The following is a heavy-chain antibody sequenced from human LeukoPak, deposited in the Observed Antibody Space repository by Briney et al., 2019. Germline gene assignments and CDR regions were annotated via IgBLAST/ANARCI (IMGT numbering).Heavy chain of an antibody. CDR1: GFTVSSNY. D-gene: IGHD2-15*01. CDR2: ISDSGGST. Sequence: PGGSLRLSCAASGFTVSSNYMSWVRQAPGRGLEWVSTISDSGGSTYYADSVKGRFTISRDNSKNTLYLQMNSLRAEDTAVYYCAKTHTSWSHWFDYWGQGTLVTVSS. J-gene: IGHJ4*02. CDR3: AKTHTSWSHWFDY. V-gene: IGHV3-23*01.